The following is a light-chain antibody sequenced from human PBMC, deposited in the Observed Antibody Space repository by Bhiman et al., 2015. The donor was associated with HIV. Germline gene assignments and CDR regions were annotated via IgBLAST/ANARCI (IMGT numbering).Light chain of an antibody. V-gene: IGLV1-51*01. CDR3: GTWDRSLSAGGV. CDR1: RSSVGDHY. Sequence: QSVLTQPPSVSAAPGQTVTISCSGTRSSVGDHYVSWYQQIPGTAPKLLIYEDYRRPSGIPDRFSGSKSGTSATLGITGLQTGDEADYYCGTWDRSLSAGGVFGTGTKVTVL. J-gene: IGLJ1*01. CDR2: EDY.